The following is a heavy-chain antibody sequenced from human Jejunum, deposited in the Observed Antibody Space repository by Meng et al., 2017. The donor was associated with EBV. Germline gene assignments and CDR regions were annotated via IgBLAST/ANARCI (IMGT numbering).Heavy chain of an antibody. D-gene: IGHD4-17*01. V-gene: IGHV4-30-2*01. J-gene: IGHJ4*02. CDR3: ARGGPDFGDYVPFDY. CDR2: IYHIGST. Sequence: QLKLQESGSGLVKPSHTLSLTCAVSGDSITRGAYLWSWIRQPPGKGLEWIGNIYHIGSTYYNPSLKSRVTISVDRSKNQFSLKLTSVTAADTAVYYCARGGPDFGDYVPFDYWGQGTLVTVSS. CDR1: GDSITRGAYL.